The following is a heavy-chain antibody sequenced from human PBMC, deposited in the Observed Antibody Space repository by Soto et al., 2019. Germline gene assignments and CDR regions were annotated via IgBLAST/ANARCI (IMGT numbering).Heavy chain of an antibody. CDR1: GFTFSSYT. V-gene: IGHV3-21*01. CDR3: ARDILSGGAYPDS. J-gene: IGHJ5*01. CDR2: ISSGSSYI. D-gene: IGHD3-10*01. Sequence: LRLSCAASGFTFSSYTMNWVRQAPGKGLEWVSSISSGSSYIYYAGSVKGRFSISRDNAKNSLFLQMNSLRAEDTAVYYCARDILSGGAYPDSWGQGTKVTVSS.